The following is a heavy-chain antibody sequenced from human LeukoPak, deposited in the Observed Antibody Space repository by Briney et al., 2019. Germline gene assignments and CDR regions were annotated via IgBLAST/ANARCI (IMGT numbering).Heavy chain of an antibody. CDR2: IYTSGST. D-gene: IGHD4-17*01. CDR1: GGSFSGYY. Sequence: NASETLSLTCAVYGGSFSGYYWSWIRQPAGKGLEWIGRIYTSGSTNYNPSLKSRVTMSVDTSKNQFSLKLSSVTAADTAVYYCARGARDYGDYNNAFDIWGQGTMVTVSS. CDR3: ARGARDYGDYNNAFDI. V-gene: IGHV4-59*10. J-gene: IGHJ3*02.